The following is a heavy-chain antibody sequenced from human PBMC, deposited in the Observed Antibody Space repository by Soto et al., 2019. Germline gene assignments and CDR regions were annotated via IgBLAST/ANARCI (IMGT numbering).Heavy chain of an antibody. V-gene: IGHV4-31*03. CDR2: IYYSGSP. CDR3: AGIVVVPPTMGWFDP. J-gene: IGHJ5*02. Sequence: SETLSLTCTVSGGSISGGYYWRWIRQHPGKGLEWIGYIYYSGSPYYNPSLKSRVTISVDTSKNQFSLKLSSGTAADTAVYYCAGIVVVPPTMGWFDPWGQGTLVTVSS. CDR1: GGSISGGYY. D-gene: IGHD2-2*01.